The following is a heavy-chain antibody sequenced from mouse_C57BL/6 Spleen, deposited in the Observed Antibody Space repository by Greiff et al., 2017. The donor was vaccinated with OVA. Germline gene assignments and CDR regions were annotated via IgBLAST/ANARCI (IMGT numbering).Heavy chain of an antibody. CDR3: ARNGHSAGYPFGC. J-gene: IGHJ2*01. CDR1: GYTFTSYW. Sequence: QVQLKQPGAELVRPGSSVKLSCKASGYTFTSYWMHWVKQRPIQGLEWIGNIDPSDSETHYNQKFKDKATLTVDKSSSTAYMQLSSLTSEDSAVYYCARNGHSAGYPFGCWGKGATLTVSS. CDR2: IDPSDSET. V-gene: IGHV1-52*01. D-gene: IGHD3-2*02.